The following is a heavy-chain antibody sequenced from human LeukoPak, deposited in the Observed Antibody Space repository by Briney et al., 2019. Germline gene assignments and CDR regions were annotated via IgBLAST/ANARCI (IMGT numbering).Heavy chain of an antibody. Sequence: GASVKVSCKASGYTFTGYYMHWVRQAPGQGLEWMGWINLNSGGTNYAQKFQGRVTMTRDTSITTAYMELSRLSSDDTAVYYCARDLVTIKMAYFDHWGQGTLVTVSS. D-gene: IGHD2-21*02. V-gene: IGHV1-2*02. CDR1: GYTFTGYY. CDR3: ARDLVTIKMAYFDH. J-gene: IGHJ4*02. CDR2: INLNSGGT.